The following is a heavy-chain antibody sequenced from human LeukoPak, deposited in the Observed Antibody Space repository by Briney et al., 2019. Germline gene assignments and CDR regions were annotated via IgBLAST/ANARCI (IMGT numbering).Heavy chain of an antibody. CDR3: ARDRLYYYDSTDAFDI. D-gene: IGHD3-22*01. Sequence: GGSLRLSCATSGFTFSTSWMHWVRQAPGKGLEWVSYISSSGSTIYYADSVKGRFTISRDNAKNSLYLQMNSLRAEDTAVYYCARDRLYYYDSTDAFDIWGQGTMVTVSS. V-gene: IGHV3-48*03. CDR2: ISSSGSTI. CDR1: GFTFSTSW. J-gene: IGHJ3*02.